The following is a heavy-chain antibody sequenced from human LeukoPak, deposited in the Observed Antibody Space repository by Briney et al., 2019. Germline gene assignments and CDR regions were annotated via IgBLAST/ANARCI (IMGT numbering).Heavy chain of an antibody. Sequence: SGALPVTCPVSVCPLSSNSYDWGWLRQSPEKGRDCVGTNYYARCTYYNPPFESQLTNPVNTPKNQLFLPLRSLTAPDTVVYYCATWDSGRYSQIDNWGRGTLVTVSS. D-gene: IGHD1-26*01. CDR1: VCPLSSNSYD. CDR2: NYYARCT. V-gene: IGHV4-39*01. CDR3: ATWDSGRYSQIDN. J-gene: IGHJ4*02.